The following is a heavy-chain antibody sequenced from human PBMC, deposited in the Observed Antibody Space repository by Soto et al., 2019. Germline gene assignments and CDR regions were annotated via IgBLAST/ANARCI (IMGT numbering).Heavy chain of an antibody. D-gene: IGHD6-13*01. Sequence: QVQLVQSGAEVKKAGSSVKVSCKVSGGTFSSYFINWVRQAPGQGLEWVGGIIPVFGTATYAEKFQGRVTITADESTSTAYMELSSLRSDDTAVYYCARETPSAAAAYYYYGLDDWGQGTTVTVPS. CDR1: GGTFSSYF. CDR2: IIPVFGTA. V-gene: IGHV1-69*01. CDR3: ARETPSAAAAYYYYGLDD. J-gene: IGHJ6*02.